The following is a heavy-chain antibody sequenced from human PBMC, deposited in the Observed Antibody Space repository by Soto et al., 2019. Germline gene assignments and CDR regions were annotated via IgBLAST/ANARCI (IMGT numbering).Heavy chain of an antibody. CDR3: ASPLDYGSGIDPYYYYGMDV. D-gene: IGHD3-10*01. Sequence: SVKVSYKASGGTFSSYAISWVRQAPGQGLEWMGGIIPIFGTANYAQKFQGRVTITADESTSTAYMELSSLRSEDTAVYYCASPLDYGSGIDPYYYYGMDVWGQGTTVTVSS. CDR2: IIPIFGTA. J-gene: IGHJ6*02. CDR1: GGTFSSYA. V-gene: IGHV1-69*13.